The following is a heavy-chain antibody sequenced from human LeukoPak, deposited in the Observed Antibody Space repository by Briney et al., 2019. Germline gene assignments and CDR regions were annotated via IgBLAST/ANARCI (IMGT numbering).Heavy chain of an antibody. J-gene: IGHJ4*02. D-gene: IGHD2-8*01. Sequence: SETLSLTCTVSGGSLSDTNNYWAWVRQPPGKRLGWIGSIYYSGTTIYNPSLKSRVTVSVDTSKNQLFLQLTSVAAADTAVYFCARSPFNLYFDFWGQGTLVPVSS. CDR1: GGSLSDTNNY. CDR2: IYYSGTT. V-gene: IGHV4-39*07. CDR3: ARSPFNLYFDF.